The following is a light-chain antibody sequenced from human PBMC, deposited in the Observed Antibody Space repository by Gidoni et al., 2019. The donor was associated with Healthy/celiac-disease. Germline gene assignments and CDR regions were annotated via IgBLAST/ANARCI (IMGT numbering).Light chain of an antibody. CDR3: QQSYSNIEGT. J-gene: IGKJ4*01. CDR1: QSISSY. V-gene: IGKV1-39*01. CDR2: AAA. Sequence: IQMTQSPSSLSASVGDRVTITCRASQSISSYLNWYQQKPGKAPKLLIYAAASLQSGVLSRFSGSGCGTDVTITISSRQHEDFVTDYCQQSYSNIEGTFGGGTKVEIK.